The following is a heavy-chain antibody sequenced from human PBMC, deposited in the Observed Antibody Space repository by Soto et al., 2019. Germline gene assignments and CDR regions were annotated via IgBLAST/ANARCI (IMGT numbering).Heavy chain of an antibody. CDR3: TTSSSWYPVAYFQH. Sequence: GGSLRLSCAASGFTFSNAWMNWVRQAPGKGLEWVGRIKSKTDGGTTDYAAPVKGRFTISRDDSKNTLYLQMNSLKTEDTAVYYCTTSSSWYPVAYFQHWGQGTLVTVSS. J-gene: IGHJ1*01. D-gene: IGHD6-13*01. CDR1: GFTFSNAW. CDR2: IKSKTDGGTT. V-gene: IGHV3-15*07.